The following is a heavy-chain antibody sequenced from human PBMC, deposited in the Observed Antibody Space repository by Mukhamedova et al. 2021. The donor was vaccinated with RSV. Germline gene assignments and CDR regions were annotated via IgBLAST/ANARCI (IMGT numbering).Heavy chain of an antibody. J-gene: IGHJ3*02. CDR3: AGGGGVQFEAFDI. D-gene: IGHD1-1*01. V-gene: IGHV1-69*10. CDR2: IIPILGIA. Sequence: GLEWMGGIIPILGIANYAQKFQGRVTITADESTSTAYMELSSLRSEDTAVYYCAGGGGVQFEAFDIWGQGTMVTVSS.